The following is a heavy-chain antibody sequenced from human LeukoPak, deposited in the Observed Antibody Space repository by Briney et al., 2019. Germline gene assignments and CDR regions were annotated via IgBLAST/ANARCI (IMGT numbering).Heavy chain of an antibody. D-gene: IGHD2-15*01. CDR3: ARGLRYCSGGRCYFSPPYYYYMDV. CDR1: GYTFTSYY. Sequence: GASVKVSCKASGYTFTSYYTHWVRQAPGQGLEWMGWMNPNSGNTGYAQKFQGRVTMTRNTSISTAYMELSSLRSEDTAVYYCARGLRYCSGGRCYFSPPYYYYMDVWGKGTTVTISS. V-gene: IGHV1-8*02. CDR2: MNPNSGNT. J-gene: IGHJ6*03.